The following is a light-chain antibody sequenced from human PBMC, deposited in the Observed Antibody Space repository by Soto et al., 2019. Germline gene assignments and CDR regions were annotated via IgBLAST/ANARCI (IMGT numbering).Light chain of an antibody. J-gene: IGKJ1*01. CDR3: QQYGSAPRT. Sequence: IVFAQAPGPPSFFPGGRGPPPRRASQSVSSSFLAWYQQKPGQPPRLLIYSASGRATGIPDRFSGSGSGTDFTLTISSLEPEDSAVYYCQQYGSAPRTFGQGTKVDNK. CDR1: QSVSSSF. CDR2: SAS. V-gene: IGKV3-20*01.